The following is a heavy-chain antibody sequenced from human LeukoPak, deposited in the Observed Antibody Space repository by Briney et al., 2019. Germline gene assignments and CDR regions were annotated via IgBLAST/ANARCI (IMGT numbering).Heavy chain of an antibody. Sequence: SVTVSCKASGGTFSSYAISWVRQAPGQGLEWMGGIIPIFGTANYAQKFQGRVTITADESTRTAYMELSSLRSEDTAVYYCARVEGYYYYMDVWGKGTTVTVSS. J-gene: IGHJ6*03. V-gene: IGHV1-69*13. D-gene: IGHD5-24*01. CDR2: IIPIFGTA. CDR1: GGTFSSYA. CDR3: ARVEGYYYYMDV.